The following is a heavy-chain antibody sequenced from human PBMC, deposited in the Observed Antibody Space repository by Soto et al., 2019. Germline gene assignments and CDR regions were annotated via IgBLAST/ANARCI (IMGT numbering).Heavy chain of an antibody. Sequence: SETLSLPCTVPGGSLFGDYSTWLRHPAAGRLEWIGRINSDGYTNYSPSLRRRATLSVDPSRKHFSLNLTSVTAAHTASYFCVRARRLETWFDPWGPGIQVTGS. J-gene: IGHJ5*02. D-gene: IGHD5-12*01. CDR3: VRARRLETWFDP. V-gene: IGHV4-4*07. CDR2: INSDGYT. CDR1: GGSLFGDY.